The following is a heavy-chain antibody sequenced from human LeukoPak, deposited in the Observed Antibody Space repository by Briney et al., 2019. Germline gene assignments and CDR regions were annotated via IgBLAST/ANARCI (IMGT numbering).Heavy chain of an antibody. Sequence: SETLSLTCSVSGGSISSYYWSWIRQPPGKGLEWIGYIYCSGSTNYNPSLKSRVTISVDTSKNQFSLKLSSVTAADTAVYYCARDTNCSGGSCYLWYFDLWGRGTLVTVSS. D-gene: IGHD2-15*01. J-gene: IGHJ2*01. CDR1: GGSISSYY. V-gene: IGHV4-59*01. CDR2: IYCSGST. CDR3: ARDTNCSGGSCYLWYFDL.